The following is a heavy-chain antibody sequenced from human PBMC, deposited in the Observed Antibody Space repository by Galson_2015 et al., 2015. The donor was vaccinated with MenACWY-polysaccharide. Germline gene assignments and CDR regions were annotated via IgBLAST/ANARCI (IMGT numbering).Heavy chain of an antibody. CDR1: GYTFTGHY. Sequence: SVKVSCKASGYTFTGHYLQWVRQAPGQGLEWMGWISPKSGDTHYGRNFQGRVTMTRDTSINTAYMELSSLTSDDTAVYYCARDSGAFGIWGQGTMVTVSS. V-gene: IGHV1-2*02. J-gene: IGHJ3*02. CDR2: ISPKSGDT. CDR3: ARDSGAFGI.